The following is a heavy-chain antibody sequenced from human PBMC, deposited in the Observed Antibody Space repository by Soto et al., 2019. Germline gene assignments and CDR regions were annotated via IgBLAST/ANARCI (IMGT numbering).Heavy chain of an antibody. J-gene: IGHJ3*02. D-gene: IGHD3-9*01. CDR2: INPNSGGT. V-gene: IGHV1-2*04. Sequence: ASVKVSCKASGYTFTGYYMHWVRQAPGQGLEWMGWINPNSGGTNYAQKFQGWVTMTRDTSISTAYMELSSLRSEDTAVYYCARPYYDILTGYSDAFDIWGQGTMVTVSS. CDR1: GYTFTGYY. CDR3: ARPYYDILTGYSDAFDI.